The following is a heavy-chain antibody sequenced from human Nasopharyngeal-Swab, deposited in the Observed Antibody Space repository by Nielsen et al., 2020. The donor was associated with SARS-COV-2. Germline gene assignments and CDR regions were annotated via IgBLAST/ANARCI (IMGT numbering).Heavy chain of an antibody. V-gene: IGHV3-23*01. CDR2: ISGSDHTT. CDR3: AKDEWFYYYYYGMDV. CDR1: GFTFRSYA. Sequence: GESLKISCAASGFTFRSYAISWVRRAPGKGLEWVSVISGSDHTTYYADSVKGRFTISRDNSKNTLYLQMNSLRAEDTAVYYCAKDEWFYYYYYGMDVWGQGTTVTVSS. D-gene: IGHD3-3*01. J-gene: IGHJ6*02.